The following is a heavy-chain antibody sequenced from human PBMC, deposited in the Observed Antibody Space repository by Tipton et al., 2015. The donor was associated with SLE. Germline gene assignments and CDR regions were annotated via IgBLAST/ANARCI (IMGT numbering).Heavy chain of an antibody. V-gene: IGHV3-30*04. CDR1: GFTFSNYA. CDR3: TKGGFSFSYDY. Sequence: SLRLSCAASGFTFSNYAMNWVRQAPGKGLECVAVTSCDGTNKYYADSVKGRFTVSRDNSKNTLYLQMDSLRAEDSAIYYCTKGGFSFSYDYWGQGTLVTVSS. D-gene: IGHD2/OR15-2a*01. CDR2: TSCDGTNK. J-gene: IGHJ4*02.